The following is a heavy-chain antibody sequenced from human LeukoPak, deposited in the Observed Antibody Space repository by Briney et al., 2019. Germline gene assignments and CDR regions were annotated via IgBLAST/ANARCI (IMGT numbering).Heavy chain of an antibody. V-gene: IGHV3-11*01. CDR1: GFTFSDYY. Sequence: PGGSPRLSCAASGFTFSDYYMSWIRQAPGKGLEWVSYISSSGSTIYYADSVKGRFTISRDNAKNSLYLQMNSLRAEDTAVYYCTAPDNFTVFDYRGQGTLVTVSS. D-gene: IGHD1-20*01. J-gene: IGHJ4*02. CDR2: ISSSGSTI. CDR3: TAPDNFTVFDY.